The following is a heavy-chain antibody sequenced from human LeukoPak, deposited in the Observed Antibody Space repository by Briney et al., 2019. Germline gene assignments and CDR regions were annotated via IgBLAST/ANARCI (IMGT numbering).Heavy chain of an antibody. J-gene: IGHJ6*02. CDR2: INHSGST. Sequence: SETLSLTCAVYGGSFSGYYWSWIRQPPGKGLEWIGEINHSGSTNYNPSLKSRVTISVDTSKNQFSLKLSSVTAADTAVYCCARAYDFWSGYPNYYYYGMDVWGQGTTVTVSS. D-gene: IGHD3-3*01. CDR1: GGSFSGYY. V-gene: IGHV4-34*01. CDR3: ARAYDFWSGYPNYYYYGMDV.